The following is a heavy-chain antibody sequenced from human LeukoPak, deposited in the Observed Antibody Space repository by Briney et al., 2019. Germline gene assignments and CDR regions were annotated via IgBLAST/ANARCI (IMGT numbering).Heavy chain of an antibody. D-gene: IGHD2-2*01. Sequence: GGSLRLSCVASGLTFSTYAMTWFRQPPGKGLEWVTTISESSRDTYYADSVKGRFTVSRDNSKNTLYLQMNSLRADDTAVYYCVKGGWGYALDYWGQGTLVTVSS. J-gene: IGHJ4*02. CDR3: VKGGWGYALDY. CDR2: ISESSRDT. V-gene: IGHV3-23*01. CDR1: GLTFSTYA.